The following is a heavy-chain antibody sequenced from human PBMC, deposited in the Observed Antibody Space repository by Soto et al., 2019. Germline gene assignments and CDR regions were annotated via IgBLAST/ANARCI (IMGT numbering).Heavy chain of an antibody. CDR1: GYTFTSYY. Sequence: VASVKVSCKASGYTFTSYYIHWVRQAPGQGLEWMGLINPGGGRTSYAQHLHGRVTMTRDTSTSTAYMELSSLRFEDTALYYCARGLAVAYSPALLWGQGTLVTVSS. J-gene: IGHJ4*02. V-gene: IGHV1-46*01. CDR3: ARGLAVAYSPALL. D-gene: IGHD6-19*01. CDR2: INPGGGRT.